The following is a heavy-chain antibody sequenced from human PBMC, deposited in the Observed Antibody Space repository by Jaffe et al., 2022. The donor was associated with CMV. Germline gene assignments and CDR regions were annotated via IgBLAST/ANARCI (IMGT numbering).Heavy chain of an antibody. CDR2: ISGSGGST. D-gene: IGHD3-3*01. CDR1: GFTFSSYA. J-gene: IGHJ6*02. V-gene: IGHV3-23*01. CDR3: AKAEYDFWSGYFHYYYYGMDV. Sequence: EVQLLESGGGLVQPGGSLRLSCAASGFTFSSYAMSWVRQAPGKGLEWVSAISGSGGSTYYADSVKGRFTISRDNSKNTLYLQMNSLRAEDTAVYYCAKAEYDFWSGYFHYYYYGMDVWGQGTTVTVSS.